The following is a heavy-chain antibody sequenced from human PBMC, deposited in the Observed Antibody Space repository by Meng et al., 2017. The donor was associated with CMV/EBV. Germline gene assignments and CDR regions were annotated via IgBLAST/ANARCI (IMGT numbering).Heavy chain of an antibody. CDR2: INSDGSST. V-gene: IGHV3-74*01. J-gene: IGHJ6*02. CDR1: GFTFSSYW. CDR3: ARDHRSMDG. Sequence: GESLKISRAASGFTFSSYWMHWVRQAPGKGLVWVSRINSDGSSTSYADSVKGRFTISRDNAKNTLYLQMNSLRAEDTAVYYCARDHRSMDGWGQGTTVTVSS.